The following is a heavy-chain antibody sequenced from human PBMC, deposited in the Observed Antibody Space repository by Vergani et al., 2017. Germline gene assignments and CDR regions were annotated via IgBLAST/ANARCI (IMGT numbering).Heavy chain of an antibody. CDR3: AREGATVTFDY. D-gene: IGHD4-11*01. J-gene: IGHJ4*02. CDR2: IIPILGIA. V-gene: IGHV1-69*08. CDR1: GGTFSSYT. Sequence: QVQLVQSGAEVKKPGSSVKVPCKASGGTFSSYTISWVRQAPGQGLEWMGRIIPILGIANYAQKFQGRVTITADKSTSTAYMELSSLRSEDTAVYYCAREGATVTFDYWGQGTLVTVSS.